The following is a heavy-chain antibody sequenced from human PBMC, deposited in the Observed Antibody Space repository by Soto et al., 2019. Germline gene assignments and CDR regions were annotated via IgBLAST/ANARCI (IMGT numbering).Heavy chain of an antibody. CDR3: ARDLDDYGDYVTNYYYMDV. J-gene: IGHJ6*03. V-gene: IGHV3-74*03. CDR1: GFSLSDYW. Sequence: GGSLRLSCAASGFSLSDYWMHWVRQVPGKGLLWVSRVSVNGRDTTYADSVKGRFTISRDNAKNSLYLQMNSLRAEDTAVYYCARDLDDYGDYVTNYYYMDVWGKGTTVTVSS. CDR2: VSVNGRDT. D-gene: IGHD4-17*01.